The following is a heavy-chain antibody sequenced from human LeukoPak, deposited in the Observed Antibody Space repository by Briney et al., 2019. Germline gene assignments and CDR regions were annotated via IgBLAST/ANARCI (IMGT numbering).Heavy chain of an antibody. CDR1: GGSVSSGSYY. V-gene: IGHV4-61*01. CDR2: IYYSGST. Sequence: SETLSLTCTVSGGSVSSGSYYWSWIRQPPGKGLEWIGYIYYSGSTNYNPSLKSRVTISVDTSKNQFSLKLSSVTAADTAVYYCARDSTFYCRGGSCYKPFDYWGQGTLVTVSS. J-gene: IGHJ4*02. CDR3: ARDSTFYCRGGSCYKPFDY. D-gene: IGHD2-15*01.